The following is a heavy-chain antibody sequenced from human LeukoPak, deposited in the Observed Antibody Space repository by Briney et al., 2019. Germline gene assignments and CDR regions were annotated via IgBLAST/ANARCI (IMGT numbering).Heavy chain of an antibody. CDR3: ARGPAATLHFQH. Sequence: SETLSLTCTVSGGSISSGRYYWRWIRQHPGKGLEWIGYIYRSGSTYYNPSLRRRVTMSVDTSKNQFSLKLSSVTAADTAMYYCARGPAATLHFQHWGQGTLVTVSS. J-gene: IGHJ1*01. CDR2: IYRSGST. V-gene: IGHV4-31*03. D-gene: IGHD2-2*01. CDR1: GGSISSGRYY.